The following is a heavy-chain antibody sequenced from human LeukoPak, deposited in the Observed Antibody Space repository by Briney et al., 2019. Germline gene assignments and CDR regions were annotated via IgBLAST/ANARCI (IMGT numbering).Heavy chain of an antibody. Sequence: SETLSLTCTVSGGSISHYSWSWIRQPPGKGLEWIGYIYYSGSTNYNPSLKSRVTVSVDTSKNQFSLILSSVTAADTAVYYCVRGSTLRHYQYWGQGTLVTVSS. CDR1: GGSISHYS. CDR3: VRGSTLRHYQY. V-gene: IGHV4-59*08. CDR2: IYYSGST. D-gene: IGHD3-16*01. J-gene: IGHJ4*02.